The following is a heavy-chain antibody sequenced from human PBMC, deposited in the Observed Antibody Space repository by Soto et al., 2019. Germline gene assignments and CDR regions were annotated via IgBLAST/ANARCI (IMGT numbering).Heavy chain of an antibody. CDR2: INHSGST. D-gene: IGHD3-10*01. CDR1: GGSFSGYY. V-gene: IGHV4-34*01. J-gene: IGHJ4*02. CDR3: AYYGSGSKQSDY. Sequence: SETLSLTCAVYGGSFSGYYWSWIRQPPGKGLEWIGEINHSGSTNYNPSLKSRVTISVDTSKNQFSLKLSSVTAADTAVYYCAYYGSGSKQSDYWGQGTLVTVSS.